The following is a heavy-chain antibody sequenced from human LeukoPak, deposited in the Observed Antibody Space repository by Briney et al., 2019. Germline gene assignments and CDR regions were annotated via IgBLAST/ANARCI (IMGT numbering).Heavy chain of an antibody. V-gene: IGHV4-4*02. CDR2: IYYSGST. J-gene: IGHJ2*01. Sequence: PSGALSLTCAVSGGSISSSNWWSWVRQPPGKGLEWIGYIYYSGSTYYNPSLKSRVTISVDTSKNQFSLKLSSVTAADTAVYYCARDGRRDGYNSVDWYFVLWGRGTLVTVSS. D-gene: IGHD5-24*01. CDR1: GGSISSSNW. CDR3: ARDGRRDGYNSVDWYFVL.